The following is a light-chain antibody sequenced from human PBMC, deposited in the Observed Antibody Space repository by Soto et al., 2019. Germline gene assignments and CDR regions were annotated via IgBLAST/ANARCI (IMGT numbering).Light chain of an antibody. V-gene: IGKV1-39*01. J-gene: IGKJ1*01. CDR3: QQIYSAPLT. CDR2: AAS. CDR1: QSISNY. Sequence: DIQMTQSPSSLSASVGDRVTITCRASQSISNYLNWYQQKPGKAPKLLMFAASSLQSGVPSRFSGGGSGTDFTLTISSLQPEDFATYYCQQIYSAPLTFGQGTKVEIK.